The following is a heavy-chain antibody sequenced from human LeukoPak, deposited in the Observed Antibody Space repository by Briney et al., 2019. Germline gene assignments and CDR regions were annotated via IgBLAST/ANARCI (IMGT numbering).Heavy chain of an antibody. V-gene: IGHV3-30*01. CDR2: ISYDGSNK. CDR3: ARGWAGHDY. D-gene: IGHD3-16*01. Sequence: PGRSLRLFCAASGFTFSSYAMHWVRQAPGKGLEWVAVISYDGSNKYYADSVKGRFTISRDNSKNTLYLQMNSLRAEDTAVYYCARGWAGHDYWGQGTLVTVSS. CDR1: GFTFSSYA. J-gene: IGHJ4*02.